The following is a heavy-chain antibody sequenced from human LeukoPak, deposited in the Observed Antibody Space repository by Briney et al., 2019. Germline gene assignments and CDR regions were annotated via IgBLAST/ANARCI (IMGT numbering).Heavy chain of an antibody. CDR2: IYRFGNT. CDR3: AGREQRYFRD. J-gene: IGHJ1*01. Sequence: SETLSLTCTVSGDPISSDYWSWIRQPPGKGLEWIGYIYRFGNTDYNPSLMRRVTISLDTSKKQLSLNLTSVTAADTAVYYCAGREQRYFRDWGQGTLVTVSS. CDR1: GDPISSDY. V-gene: IGHV4-4*08.